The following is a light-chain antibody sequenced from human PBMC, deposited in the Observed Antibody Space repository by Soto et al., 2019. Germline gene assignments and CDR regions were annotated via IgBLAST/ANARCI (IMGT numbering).Light chain of an antibody. Sequence: DIQMTQSPSSLSASVGDRVTITCRASQGISNSLAWYQQKPGNVPKLLIYAASTLQSGVPSRFSGSGSGTDFTLTISSLQPGDVATYYCQKYNSAPWTFGQGTKVEIK. CDR1: QGISNS. J-gene: IGKJ1*01. CDR3: QKYNSAPWT. V-gene: IGKV1-27*01. CDR2: AAS.